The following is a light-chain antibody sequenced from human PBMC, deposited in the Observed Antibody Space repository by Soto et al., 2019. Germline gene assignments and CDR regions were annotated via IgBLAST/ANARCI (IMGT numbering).Light chain of an antibody. CDR2: DAS. CDR3: HSRA. CDR1: QSISSW. J-gene: IGKJ5*01. Sequence: DIQITQSPSSLSASVGDIVTITCRASQSISSWLAWYQQKPGKAPKLLIYDASSLESGVPSRFSGSGSETEFTLTISRLQPDDFATYFCHSRAFGQGTRLEIK. V-gene: IGKV1-5*01.